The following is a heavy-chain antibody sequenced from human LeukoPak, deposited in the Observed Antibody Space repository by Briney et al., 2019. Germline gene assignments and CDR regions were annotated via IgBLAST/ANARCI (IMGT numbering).Heavy chain of an antibody. V-gene: IGHV1-46*01. D-gene: IGHD3-22*01. CDR1: GYTFTSYY. J-gene: IGHJ4*02. CDR3: ARGVVINTLEYYFDY. Sequence: ASVKVSCKASGYTFTSYYMHWVRQAPGQGLEWMGIINPSGGGTSYAQKFQGRVTMTRDTSTNTVYMELSSLRSEDTAVYYCARGVVINTLEYYFDYWGQGTLVTVSS. CDR2: INPSGGGT.